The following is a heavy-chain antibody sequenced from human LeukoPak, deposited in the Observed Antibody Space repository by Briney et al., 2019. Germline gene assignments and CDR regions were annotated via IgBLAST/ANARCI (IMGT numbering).Heavy chain of an antibody. CDR3: AKDGEGGSYYLDYFDY. CDR2: ISYDGSNK. J-gene: IGHJ4*02. D-gene: IGHD1-26*01. V-gene: IGHV3-30*18. Sequence: PGGSLRLSCAASGFTFSSYGMHWVRQAPGKGLEWVAVISYDGSNKYYADSVKGRFTISRDNSKNTLYLQMNSLRAEDTAVYYCAKDGEGGSYYLDYFDYWGQGTLVTVSS. CDR1: GFTFSSYG.